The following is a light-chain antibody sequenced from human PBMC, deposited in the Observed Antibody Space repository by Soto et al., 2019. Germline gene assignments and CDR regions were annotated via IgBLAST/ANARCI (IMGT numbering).Light chain of an antibody. J-gene: IGLJ1*01. Sequence: QSVLTQPASVSGSPGQSITMSCTGTSSDVGAYNYVSWYQQHPGKAPKLMIYEVSDRPSGVSNRFSGSKSGNTASLTISGLQAEDEADYYCSSYTSSTTIVFGTGTKVTVL. V-gene: IGLV2-14*01. CDR3: SSYTSSTTIV. CDR2: EVS. CDR1: SSDVGAYNY.